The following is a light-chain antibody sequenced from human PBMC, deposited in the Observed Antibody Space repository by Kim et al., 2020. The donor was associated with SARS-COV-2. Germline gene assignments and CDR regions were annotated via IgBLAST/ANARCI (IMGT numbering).Light chain of an antibody. CDR3: SSYTSSSTLVV. Sequence: QSITISCTGTSSDVGGYNYVSWYPQHPGKAPKLMIYDVSNRPSGVSNRFSGSKSGNTASLTISGLQAEDEADYYCSSYTSSSTLVVFGGGTQLTVL. J-gene: IGLJ2*01. CDR2: DVS. CDR1: SSDVGGYNY. V-gene: IGLV2-14*03.